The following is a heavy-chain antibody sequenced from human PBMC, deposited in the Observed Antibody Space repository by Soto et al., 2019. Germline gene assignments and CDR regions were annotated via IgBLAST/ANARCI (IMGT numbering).Heavy chain of an antibody. V-gene: IGHV4-30-2*01. CDR2: IYHSGST. J-gene: IGHJ5*02. CDR3: AXNQLEGNWFDP. CDR1: GGSISSGGYS. D-gene: IGHD1-1*01. Sequence: SETLSLTCAVSGGSISSGGYSWNWIRQPPGKGLEWIGYIYHSGSTLYNPSLKSRVTISVDKSKNQFSLKLTSVTAADTAVYYXAXNQLEGNWFDPWGQGTLVTVSS.